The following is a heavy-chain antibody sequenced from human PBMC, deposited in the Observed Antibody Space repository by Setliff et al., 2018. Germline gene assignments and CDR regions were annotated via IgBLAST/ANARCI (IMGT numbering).Heavy chain of an antibody. Sequence: SETLSLTCTVSGGSISSDYWSWIRQPPGKGLEWIGYIYSSGSTKYNPSLKSRVTISLDTSKNHFSLNLRSVTAADTAVYYCARLSPYNTGPPFDYWGQGTLVTVSS. V-gene: IGHV4-59*08. J-gene: IGHJ4*02. D-gene: IGHD2-8*02. CDR3: ARLSPYNTGPPFDY. CDR2: IYSSGST. CDR1: GGSISSDY.